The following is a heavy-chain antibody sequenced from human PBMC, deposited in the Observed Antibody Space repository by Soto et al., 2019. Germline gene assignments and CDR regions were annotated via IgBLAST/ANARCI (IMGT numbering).Heavy chain of an antibody. CDR1: GYTFTSYD. V-gene: IGHV1-8*01. CDR3: ARALGEYGMDV. J-gene: IGHJ6*01. Sequence: QAQLVQAGAEVKKPGASVKVSCKSSGYTFTSYDINWVRPAPGQGLEWMGWMNPNSCNTGYAQKFQGRVTMTRNTSIITAYMVLSSLGSEDTAVYYCARALGEYGMDVWGQGTTVTVSS. CDR2: MNPNSCNT. D-gene: IGHD3-16*01.